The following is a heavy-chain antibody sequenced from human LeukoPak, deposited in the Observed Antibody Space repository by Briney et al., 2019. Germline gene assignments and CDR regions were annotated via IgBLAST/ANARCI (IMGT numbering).Heavy chain of an antibody. Sequence: GESLRLSCAASGFTFSNAWMSWVRQAPGKGLEWVGRIKWKTDGETTDYTAPVKGRFTISRDESKNTLYLQMNSLKTEDTALYYCTTGLSVAGIDSWGQGTLVTVSS. J-gene: IGHJ4*02. D-gene: IGHD6-19*01. CDR3: TTGLSVAGIDS. CDR1: GFTFSNAW. V-gene: IGHV3-15*01. CDR2: IKWKTDGETT.